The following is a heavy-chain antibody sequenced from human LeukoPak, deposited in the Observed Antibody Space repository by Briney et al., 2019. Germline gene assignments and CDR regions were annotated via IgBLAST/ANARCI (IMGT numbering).Heavy chain of an antibody. D-gene: IGHD6-19*01. Sequence: GGSLRLSCAASGFTFSSYGMHWVRQAPGKGLEWVAVISYDGSNKYYADSVKGRFTISRDNSKNTLYLQMNSLRAEDTAVYYCAKGRIAVAGSLYWGQGTLVTVSS. V-gene: IGHV3-30*18. J-gene: IGHJ4*02. CDR2: ISYDGSNK. CDR1: GFTFSSYG. CDR3: AKGRIAVAGSLY.